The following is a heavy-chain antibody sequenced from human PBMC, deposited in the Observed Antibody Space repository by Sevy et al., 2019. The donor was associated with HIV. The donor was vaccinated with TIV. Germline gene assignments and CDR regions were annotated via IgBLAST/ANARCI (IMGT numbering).Heavy chain of an antibody. CDR1: GYTFTGHY. J-gene: IGHJ4*02. Sequence: ASVKVSCKASGYTFTGHYLHWVRQAPGRGLEWMGWIDPISAGTNYSQKFKGRVTMARDTSISTAYMELSRLRFDGTAMYYCVRIRFQTWAFDSWGQGTLVTVSS. D-gene: IGHD3-16*01. CDR3: VRIRFQTWAFDS. V-gene: IGHV1-2*02. CDR2: IDPISAGT.